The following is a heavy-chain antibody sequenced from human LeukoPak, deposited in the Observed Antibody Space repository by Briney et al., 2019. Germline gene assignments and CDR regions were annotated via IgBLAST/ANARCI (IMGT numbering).Heavy chain of an antibody. CDR3: ARHQGPYRPLDP. CDR1: GGSISSYY. Sequence: PSETLSLTCTVSGGSISSYYWSWIRQPPGKGLEWIGYIYYSGSTNYNPSLKSRVTISVDTSKNQFSLKLSSVTAVDTAVYYCARHQGPYRPLDPWGQGTLVTVSS. J-gene: IGHJ5*02. CDR2: IYYSGST. D-gene: IGHD1-26*01. V-gene: IGHV4-59*08.